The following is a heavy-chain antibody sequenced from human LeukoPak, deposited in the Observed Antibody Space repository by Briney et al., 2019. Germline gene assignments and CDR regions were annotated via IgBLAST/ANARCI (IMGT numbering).Heavy chain of an antibody. J-gene: IGHJ6*03. CDR1: GFTFSSYG. CDR2: ISGSGGGT. V-gene: IGHV3-23*01. D-gene: IGHD3-16*01. CDR3: AKAPRFGDHATEYYYYYMHV. Sequence: GRSLRLSCAASGFTFSSYGMHWVRQAPGKGLEWVSSISGSGGGTFYADSVKGRFTISRDNSKNTLYLQMNSLRVEDTAVYYCAKAPRFGDHATEYYYYYMHVWGKGTTVTVSS.